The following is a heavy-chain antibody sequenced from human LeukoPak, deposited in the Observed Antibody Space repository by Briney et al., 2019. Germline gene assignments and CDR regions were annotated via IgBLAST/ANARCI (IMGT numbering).Heavy chain of an antibody. V-gene: IGHV3-30*02. CDR1: GFTFSSYG. CDR2: IRYDGSNK. CDR3: AKPRYQLPIFDY. D-gene: IGHD2-2*01. J-gene: IGHJ4*02. Sequence: PGGSLRLSCAAAGFTFSSYGMHWVRQAPAKGLEGVAFIRYDGSNKYYADSVKGRFTISRDNSKNTLYLQMNSLRAEDTAVYYCAKPRYQLPIFDYWGQGTLVTVSS.